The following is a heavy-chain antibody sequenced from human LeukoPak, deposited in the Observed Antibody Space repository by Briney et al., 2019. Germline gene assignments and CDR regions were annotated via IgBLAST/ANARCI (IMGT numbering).Heavy chain of an antibody. CDR3: ATRPADSTWHGVFDY. J-gene: IGHJ4*02. CDR2: IYDSETT. CDR1: GVSMNNHY. V-gene: IGHV4-59*11. Sequence: SEALSLTCTVSGVSMNNHYWSWIRQPPGRGLKWIGYIYDSETTNYNPSLKSRVTMSLDTSKNQFSLKLSSVTAADTALYYCATRPADSTWHGVFDYWSRGTLVTVSS. D-gene: IGHD6-13*01.